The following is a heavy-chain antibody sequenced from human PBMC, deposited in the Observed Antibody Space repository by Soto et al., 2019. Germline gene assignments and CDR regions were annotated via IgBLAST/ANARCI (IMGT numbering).Heavy chain of an antibody. J-gene: IGHJ6*02. CDR2: IYPGDSDT. CDR3: VTLGSCSGGSCYSHYYYGMDV. Sequence: ESLKISCKVSGYSFTSYWIGWVRQMPGKGLEWMGIIYPGDSDTRYSPSFQGQVTISADKSISTAYLQWSSLTASDTAMYYCVTLGSCSGGSCYSHYYYGMDVWGQGTTVTVSS. CDR1: GYSFTSYW. D-gene: IGHD2-15*01. V-gene: IGHV5-51*01.